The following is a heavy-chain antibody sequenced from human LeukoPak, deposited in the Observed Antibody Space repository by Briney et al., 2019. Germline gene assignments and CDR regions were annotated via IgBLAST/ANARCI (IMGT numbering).Heavy chain of an antibody. J-gene: IGHJ6*02. D-gene: IGHD5-24*01. CDR3: ARDRGMATITGYYYYYYGMDV. Sequence: SETLSLTCTVSGGSVSSGSYYWSWIRQPPGKGLEWIGYIYYSGSTNYNPSLKSRVTISVDTSKNQFSLKLSSVTAADTAVCYCARDRGMATITGYYYYYYGMDVWGQGTTVTVSS. CDR2: IYYSGST. CDR1: GGSVSSGSYY. V-gene: IGHV4-61*01.